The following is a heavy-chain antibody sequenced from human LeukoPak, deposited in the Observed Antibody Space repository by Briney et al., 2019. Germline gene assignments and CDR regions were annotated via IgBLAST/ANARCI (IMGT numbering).Heavy chain of an antibody. Sequence: GGSLRLSCAASGFTFSDYYMSWIRQAPGKRLEWVSYISSSGGTIYYADSVKGRFTISRGNAKNSLYLQMNSLRAEDTAVYYCASISGSYYSDDFDYWGQGTLVTVSS. V-gene: IGHV3-11*01. CDR1: GFTFSDYY. CDR3: ASISGSYYSDDFDY. D-gene: IGHD1-26*01. CDR2: ISSSGGTI. J-gene: IGHJ4*02.